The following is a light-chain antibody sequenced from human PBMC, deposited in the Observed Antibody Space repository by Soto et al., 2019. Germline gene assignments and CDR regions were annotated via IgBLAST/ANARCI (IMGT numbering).Light chain of an antibody. Sequence: EIVLTQSPGTLSLSPGEGATLSCRASQSVSSTYLAWYQQKPGQAPGLLIYGASFRATGIPDRFSGSGSGTDFTLTISRLEPEDFAVYYCQQYGNSRYTFGQGTKLEIK. V-gene: IGKV3-20*01. CDR2: GAS. CDR3: QQYGNSRYT. CDR1: QSVSSTY. J-gene: IGKJ2*01.